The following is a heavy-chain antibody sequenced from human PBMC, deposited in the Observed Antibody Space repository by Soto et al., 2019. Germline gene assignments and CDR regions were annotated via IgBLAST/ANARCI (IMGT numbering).Heavy chain of an antibody. CDR1: GHSISSRTR. CDR2: IYHSGST. V-gene: IGHV4-4*02. D-gene: IGHD6-13*01. J-gene: IGHJ4*02. Sequence: SETLSLTYPVPGHSISSRTRWSWVRQPPGKGLEWIGEIYHSGSTNYNPSLKSRVIISVDKSKNQFSLKLSSVTDADTAVYYCARGERQQQRDYWGQGTLVTVS. CDR3: ARGERQQQRDY.